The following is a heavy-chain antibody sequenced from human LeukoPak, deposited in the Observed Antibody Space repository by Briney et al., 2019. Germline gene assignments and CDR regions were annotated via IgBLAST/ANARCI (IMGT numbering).Heavy chain of an antibody. Sequence: PGGSLRLSCAASGFSVGSHYMTWVRQAPGQGLEWVSVIYIDGSTYYADSVEGRFTISRDNTMNTLYLQMNSLRPEDTAVYYCAKLPIYWGQGALVTVSS. CDR1: GFSVGSHY. J-gene: IGHJ4*02. CDR3: AKLPIY. D-gene: IGHD4-23*01. V-gene: IGHV3-66*02. CDR2: IYIDGST.